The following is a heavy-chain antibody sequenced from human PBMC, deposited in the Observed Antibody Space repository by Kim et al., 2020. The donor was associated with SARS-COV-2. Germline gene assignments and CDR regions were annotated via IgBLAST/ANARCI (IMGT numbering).Heavy chain of an antibody. V-gene: IGHV3-74*03. Sequence: GGSLRLSCVASGFTFSTYWMHWVRQAPGKGLEWVAHINNDGSNTKYADPVEGRFTISRDNAKKTLYLQMNSLRAEDTAVYYCARHLEIGVGAYDIWGQGTMVAVSS. CDR3: ARHLEIGVGAYDI. J-gene: IGHJ3*02. D-gene: IGHD3-22*01. CDR1: GFTFSTYW. CDR2: INNDGSNT.